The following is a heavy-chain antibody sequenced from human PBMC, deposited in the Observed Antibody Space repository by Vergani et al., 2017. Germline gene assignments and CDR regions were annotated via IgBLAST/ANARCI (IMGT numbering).Heavy chain of an antibody. CDR1: GYTFTGYY. CDR3: AKINTIVVVIGLAFDI. D-gene: IGHD3-22*01. CDR2: IIPILGIA. Sequence: QVQLVQSGAEVKKPGASVKVSCKASGYTFTGYYMHWVRQAPGQGLEWMGRIIPILGIANYAQKFQGRVTITADKSTSTAYMELSSLRSEDTAVYYCAKINTIVVVIGLAFDIWGQGTMVTVSS. V-gene: IGHV1-69*09. J-gene: IGHJ3*02.